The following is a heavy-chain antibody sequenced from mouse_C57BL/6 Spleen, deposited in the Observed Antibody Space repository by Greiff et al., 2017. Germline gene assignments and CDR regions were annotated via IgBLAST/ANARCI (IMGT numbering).Heavy chain of an antibody. V-gene: IGHV1-64*01. D-gene: IGHD3-2*02. CDR1: GYTFTSYW. CDR3: ARSGLDSSGYGAFAY. J-gene: IGHJ3*01. Sequence: QVQLKQSGAELVKPGASVKLSCKASGYTFTSYWMHWVKQRPGQGLEWIGMIHPNSGSTNYNEKFKSKATLTVDKSSSTAYMQLSSLTSEDSAVYYCARSGLDSSGYGAFAYWGQGTLVTVSA. CDR2: IHPNSGST.